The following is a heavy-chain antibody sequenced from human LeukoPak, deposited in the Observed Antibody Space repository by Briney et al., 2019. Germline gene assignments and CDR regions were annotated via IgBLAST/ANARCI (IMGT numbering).Heavy chain of an antibody. CDR3: AKCRVSSSGSADY. V-gene: IGHV1-46*01. D-gene: IGHD6-19*01. CDR2: INPSNGST. J-gene: IGHJ4*02. Sequence: ASVKVSCKASGYTFTSYYIQWVRQAPGQGLEWMGKINPSNGSTTYAQKFQGRVTMTRDTSTSTVYMELSSLRSEDTAVYYCAKCRVSSSGSADYWGQGTLVTVSS. CDR1: GYTFTSYY.